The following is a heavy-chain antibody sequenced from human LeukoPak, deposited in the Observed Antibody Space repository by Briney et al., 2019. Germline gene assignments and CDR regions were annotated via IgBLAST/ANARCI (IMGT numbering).Heavy chain of an antibody. D-gene: IGHD3-10*01. CDR3: AKVGGDYYASGSYLNYYYYYMDV. CDR2: ISYDGSNK. Sequence: GGSLGLSCEASGFTFSNYGMNWVRQAPGKGLEWVAVISYDGSNKYYGDSVKGRSTISRDNSKNTLYLQMNSLRAEDTAVYYCAKVGGDYYASGSYLNYYYYYMDVWGKGTTVTVSS. J-gene: IGHJ6*03. CDR1: GFTFSNYG. V-gene: IGHV3-30*18.